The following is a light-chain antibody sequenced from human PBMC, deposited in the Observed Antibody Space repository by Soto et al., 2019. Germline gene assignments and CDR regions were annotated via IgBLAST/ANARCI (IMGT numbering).Light chain of an antibody. V-gene: IGKV3-15*01. CDR2: GAS. J-gene: IGKJ2*01. CDR3: QQYNNWPPYT. CDR1: RSVSTN. Sequence: EVVMTQSPATLSVSPGERATLSCRASRSVSTNLAWYQQKPGQAPRLLIHGASTRATGIPARFSGSGSGTEFTLTISSLQSEDFAVYYCQQYNNWPPYTFGQGTKLEIK.